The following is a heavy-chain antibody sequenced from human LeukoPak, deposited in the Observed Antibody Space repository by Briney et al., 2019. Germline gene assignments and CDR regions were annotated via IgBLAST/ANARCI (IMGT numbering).Heavy chain of an antibody. J-gene: IGHJ5*02. CDR2: ISYDGSNK. D-gene: IGHD1-26*01. Sequence: PGGSLRLSCAASGFTFSSYVMHWVRQAPGKGLEWVAVISYDGSNKYYADSVKGRFTISRDNAKNSLYLQMSSLRAEDTAVYYCAKVSLDFGWELPSKGPGGWFDPWGQGTLVTVSS. CDR1: GFTFSSYV. V-gene: IGHV3-30*04. CDR3: AKVSLDFGWELPSKGPGGWFDP.